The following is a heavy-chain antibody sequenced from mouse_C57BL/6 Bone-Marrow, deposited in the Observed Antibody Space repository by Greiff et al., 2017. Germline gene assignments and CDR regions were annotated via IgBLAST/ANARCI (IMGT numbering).Heavy chain of an antibody. D-gene: IGHD1-1*01. J-gene: IGHJ4*01. CDR1: GFNIQDDY. CDR3: TIPPDGSSYWYAMDY. CDR2: IDPENGAP. Sequence: EVQLQQSGAGLVRPGASVKLSCTASGFNIQDDYMNWVQQSPEKGLEWIGWIDPENGAPESASNFQGKATRTADTSSNTAYLQRSSLTSEDTAVYYCTIPPDGSSYWYAMDYWGQGTSVTVSS. V-gene: IGHV14-4*01.